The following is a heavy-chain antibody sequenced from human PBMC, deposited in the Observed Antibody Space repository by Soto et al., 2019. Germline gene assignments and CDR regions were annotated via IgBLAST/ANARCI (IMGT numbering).Heavy chain of an antibody. CDR2: IYYSGNT. Sequence: QVQLQESGPGLVKPSQTLSLTCTVSGGSTSSNNYWSWIRQPPGKGLEWIGHIYYSGNTDYNPSLKSRLARSIDTSKNQFSRKLSSVTAADTAVYFCAREGGESSDGLYYFDSWGQGALVTVSS. D-gene: IGHD3-16*01. CDR1: GGSTSSNNY. J-gene: IGHJ4*02. V-gene: IGHV4-30-4*01. CDR3: AREGGESSDGLYYFDS.